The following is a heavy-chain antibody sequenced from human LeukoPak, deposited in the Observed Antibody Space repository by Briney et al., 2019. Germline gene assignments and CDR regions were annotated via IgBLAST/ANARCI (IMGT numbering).Heavy chain of an antibody. CDR1: GGSINNYY. J-gene: IGHJ3*02. Sequence: SETLSLTCPVSGGSINNYYWSWIRQPAGQGLEWIGRIYTRGSTNYNPSLKSRVTMSVDTSKNQFSLKLSSVSAADTAVYYCARGRYCSADICSGGDAFDIWGQGTMVSVSS. CDR3: ARGRYCSADICSGGDAFDI. V-gene: IGHV4-4*07. CDR2: IYTRGST. D-gene: IGHD2-15*01.